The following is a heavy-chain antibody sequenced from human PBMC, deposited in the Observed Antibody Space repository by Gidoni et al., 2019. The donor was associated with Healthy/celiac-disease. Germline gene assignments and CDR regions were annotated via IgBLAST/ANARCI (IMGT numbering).Heavy chain of an antibody. CDR3: PTGSGSYSFDY. CDR1: GFTFSSYA. J-gene: IGHJ4*02. D-gene: IGHD1-26*01. V-gene: IGHV3-23*01. CDR2: ISGSGGST. Sequence: EVQLLESGGGLVQPGGSLRLSCAASGFTFSSYAMSWVRQAPGKGLEWVSAISGSGGSTYYADSVKGRFTISRDNSKNTLYLQMNSLRAEDTAVDYCPTGSGSYSFDYWGQGTLVTVSS.